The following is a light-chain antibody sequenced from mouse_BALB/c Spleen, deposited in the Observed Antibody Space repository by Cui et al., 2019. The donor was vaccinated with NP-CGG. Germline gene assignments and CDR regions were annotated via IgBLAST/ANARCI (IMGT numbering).Light chain of an antibody. CDR1: IGAVTTINY. Sequence: QAVVTQESALTTSPGETVTLTCRSSIGAVTTINYANWVQEKPDHLFTGLIGGTNNRVPGVSARFSGSLIGDKAALTITGAQTEDEAIYFCALWYSNHWVFGGGTKLTVL. CDR3: ALWYSNHWV. CDR2: GTN. V-gene: IGLV1*01. J-gene: IGLJ1*01.